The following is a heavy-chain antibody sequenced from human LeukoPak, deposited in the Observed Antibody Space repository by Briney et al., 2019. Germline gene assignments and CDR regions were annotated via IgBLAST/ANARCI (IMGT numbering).Heavy chain of an antibody. Sequence: PGGSLRLSCAASGFTFSSYSMNWVRQAPGKGLEWVSYISSSSSTIYYADSVKGRFTISRDNAKNSLYLQMSSLRAEDTAVYYCARDSGPTGKDYWGQGTLVTVSS. D-gene: IGHD1-1*01. CDR1: GFTFSSYS. J-gene: IGHJ4*02. V-gene: IGHV3-48*01. CDR3: ARDSGPTGKDY. CDR2: ISSSSSTI.